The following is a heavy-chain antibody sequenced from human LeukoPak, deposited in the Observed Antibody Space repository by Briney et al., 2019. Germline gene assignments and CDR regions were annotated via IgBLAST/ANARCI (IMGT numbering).Heavy chain of an antibody. CDR1: GFTFSHYA. CDR2: ISGSGDAT. Sequence: GGSLRLSCAASGFTFSHYAMSWVRQAPGKGLQWVSSISGSGDATYYADSVKGRFTISRDNSKNTLYLQMSSLRAEDTSIYYCAKAGDSRDGDLSDYWGRGTLVTVSS. D-gene: IGHD5-24*01. V-gene: IGHV3-23*01. CDR3: AKAGDSRDGDLSDY. J-gene: IGHJ4*02.